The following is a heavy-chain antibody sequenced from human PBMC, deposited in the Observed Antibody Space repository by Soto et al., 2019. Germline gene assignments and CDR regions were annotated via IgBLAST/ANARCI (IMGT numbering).Heavy chain of an antibody. CDR1: GGSISSGGYY. D-gene: IGHD6-13*01. V-gene: IGHV4-31*03. Sequence: SETLSLTCPVSGGSISSGGYYWSWIRQHPGKGLEWIGYIYYSGSTYYNPSLKSRVTISVDTSKNQFSLKLSSVTAADTAVYYCARNPGIAGFFDIWGQGTMVTVS. J-gene: IGHJ3*02. CDR2: IYYSGST. CDR3: ARNPGIAGFFDI.